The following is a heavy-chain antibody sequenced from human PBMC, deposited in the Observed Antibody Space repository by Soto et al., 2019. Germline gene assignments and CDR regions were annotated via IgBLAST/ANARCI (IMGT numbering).Heavy chain of an antibody. Sequence: GGSLRLSCAASGFTFSNYWIHWVRQAPGKGLVWVSYISSSGSTIYYADSVKGRFTISRDNAKNSLYLQMNSLRAEDTAVYYCARAPNLDYYYYYGMDVWGQGTTVTVSS. CDR2: ISSSGSTI. V-gene: IGHV3-48*04. J-gene: IGHJ6*02. CDR3: ARAPNLDYYYYYGMDV. CDR1: GFTFSNYW.